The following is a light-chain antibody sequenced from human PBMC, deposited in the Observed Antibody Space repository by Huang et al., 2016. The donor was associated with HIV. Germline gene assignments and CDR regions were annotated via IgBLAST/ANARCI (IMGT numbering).Light chain of an antibody. Sequence: DIQMTQSPSSLSASVGDRVTINCRASQSINSYLNWYQQKPGKAPKLLIYAASYLESGVPSRFSGGGSGTDFTLTFSSLQPEDFATYYCQQSYSTPTWTFGQGTKVEIK. J-gene: IGKJ1*01. CDR3: QQSYSTPTWT. V-gene: IGKV1-39*01. CDR1: QSINSY. CDR2: AAS.